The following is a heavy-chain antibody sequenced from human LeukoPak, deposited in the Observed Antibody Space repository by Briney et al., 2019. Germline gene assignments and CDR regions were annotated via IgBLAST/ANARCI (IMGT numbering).Heavy chain of an antibody. CDR3: PRVWVLRGFVFVL. V-gene: IGHV3-23*01. Sequence: GGSLRLSCVVSGFTFSTSAMSWVRQAPGKGLEWVSGISESGGSTDFADSAKGRFTISRDNSKSTLFLQMNSLRAEDTAVYFCPRVWVLRGFVFVLGAQGTGVPFSS. CDR1: GFTFSTSA. J-gene: IGHJ3*01. D-gene: IGHD3-16*01. CDR2: ISESGGST.